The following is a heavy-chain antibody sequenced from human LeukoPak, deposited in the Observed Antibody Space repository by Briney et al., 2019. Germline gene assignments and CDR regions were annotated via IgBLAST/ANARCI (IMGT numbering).Heavy chain of an antibody. V-gene: IGHV4-34*01. CDR1: GASVSAYY. D-gene: IGHD6-13*01. CDR2: INHSGST. CDR3: ARGRGIAGLYYYYYGMDV. J-gene: IGHJ6*02. Sequence: SETLSLTCTVSGASVSAYYWSWIRQPPGKGLEWIGEINHSGSTNYNPSLKSRVTISVDTSKNQFSLKLSSVTAADTAVYYCARGRGIAGLYYYYYGMDVWGQGTTVTVSS.